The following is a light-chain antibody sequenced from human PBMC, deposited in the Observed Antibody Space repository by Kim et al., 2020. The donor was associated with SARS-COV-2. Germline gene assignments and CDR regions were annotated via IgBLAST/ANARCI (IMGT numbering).Light chain of an antibody. V-gene: IGLV3-1*01. J-gene: IGLJ3*02. CDR3: QAWDSSTNWV. CDR2: QDS. Sequence: SYELTQPPSVSVSPGQTASITCSGDKLGDKYACWYQQKPGQSPVLVIYQDSKRPSGIPELFSGSNSGNTATLTISGTQAMDEADYYCQAWDSSTNWVFGG. CDR1: KLGDKY.